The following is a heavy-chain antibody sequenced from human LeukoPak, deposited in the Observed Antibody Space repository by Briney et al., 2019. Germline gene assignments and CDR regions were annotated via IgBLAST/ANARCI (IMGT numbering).Heavy chain of an antibody. CDR2: INRNSGGT. CDR1: GYTFTDYY. D-gene: IGHD3-3*01. Sequence: ASVKVSCKASGYTFTDYYMHWVRQAPGQGREWMGWINRNSGGTNYAQKFQGRVTMTRDTSISTAYMELSSVRSEDTAVYYCARSRSGYQNWFDHWGQGTLVTVSS. CDR3: ARSRSGYQNWFDH. J-gene: IGHJ5*02. V-gene: IGHV1-2*02.